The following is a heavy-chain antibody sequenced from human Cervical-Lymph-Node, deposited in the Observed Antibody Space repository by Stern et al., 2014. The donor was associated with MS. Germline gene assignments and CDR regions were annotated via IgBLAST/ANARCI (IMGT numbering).Heavy chain of an antibody. V-gene: IGHV1-69*01. Sequence: VKLVESGAAVKKPGYSVTVSCEASGGTFSSYAISWVRQAPGQGLEWEGGIIPIFGTAKCAQKFQGRVTITADESTSTAYMELSSLRSEDTAVYYCARDSQYYCGMDVWGQGTTVTVSS. CDR3: ARDSQYYCGMDV. J-gene: IGHJ6*02. CDR1: GGTFSSYA. CDR2: IIPIFGTA.